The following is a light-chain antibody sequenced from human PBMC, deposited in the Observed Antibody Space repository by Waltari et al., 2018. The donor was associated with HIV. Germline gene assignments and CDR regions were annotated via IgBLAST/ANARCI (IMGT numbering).Light chain of an antibody. CDR3: QVWDSRRDWV. CDR2: DDS. Sequence: SNVLTQPPSVSVAPGQTARITCGGNNIGSKSVHWYQQKPGQAPVVVVFDDSDQPSGIPERFSCSNSANTANLTISTVEAGDEADYYCQVWDSRRDWVFGGGTKLTVL. J-gene: IGLJ3*02. V-gene: IGLV3-21*02. CDR1: NIGSKS.